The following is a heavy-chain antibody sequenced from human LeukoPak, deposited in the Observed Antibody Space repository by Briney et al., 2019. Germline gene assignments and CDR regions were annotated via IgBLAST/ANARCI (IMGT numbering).Heavy chain of an antibody. CDR2: INPNSGGT. Sequence: ASVKVSCKASGYTFTGYYMHWVRQAPGQGLEWMGWINPNSGGTNYAQKFQGRVTMTRDTSISTAYMELSRLRSDDTAVYYCARKSAGTEWFDPWGQGTLVTVSS. D-gene: IGHD6-13*01. J-gene: IGHJ5*02. CDR3: ARKSAGTEWFDP. CDR1: GYTFTGYY. V-gene: IGHV1-2*02.